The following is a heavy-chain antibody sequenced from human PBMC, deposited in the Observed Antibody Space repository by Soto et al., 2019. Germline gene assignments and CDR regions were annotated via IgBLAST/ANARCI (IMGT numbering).Heavy chain of an antibody. CDR3: ARHDSGYDPDPFDY. CDR2: IYYSGST. CDR1: GGSISSYY. J-gene: IGHJ4*02. V-gene: IGHV4-59*08. D-gene: IGHD5-12*01. Sequence: SETLSLTCTVSGGSISSYYWSWIRQPPGKGLEWIGYIYYSGSTNYNPSLKSRVTISVDTSKNQFSLKLSSVTAADTAVYYCARHDSGYDPDPFDYWGQGTLVTVSS.